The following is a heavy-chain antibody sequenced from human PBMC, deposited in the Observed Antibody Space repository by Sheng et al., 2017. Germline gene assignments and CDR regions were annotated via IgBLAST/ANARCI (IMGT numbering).Heavy chain of an antibody. CDR3: ARDWAAAVAGIFDF. CDR1: GITFSQLC. CDR2: ISGSGGST. D-gene: IGHD6-19*01. V-gene: IGHV3-23*01. J-gene: IGHJ4*02. Sequence: EVQLLESGGGLVEPGGSVRLSCAASGITFSQLCHDLGPARDQERGVEWVAAISGSGGSTSYADSVRDRFTISRDNAKNTLFLQMSNLRADDTAVYFCARDWAAAVAGIFDFWGQG.